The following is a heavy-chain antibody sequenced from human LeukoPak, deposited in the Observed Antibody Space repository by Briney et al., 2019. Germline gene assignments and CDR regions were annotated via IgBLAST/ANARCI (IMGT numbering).Heavy chain of an antibody. Sequence: GGSLRLSCAASVFIVSTNYMNWVRQAPGKGLEGVSVIYSGGSKYYADSVKGRFTISRDNSKNTLYLEMNSLRAEDTAVYYCATDTVTTFRFRDYYYYGMDVWGQGTTVTVSS. CDR3: ATDTVTTFRFRDYYYYGMDV. J-gene: IGHJ6*02. V-gene: IGHV3-53*01. CDR2: IYSGGSK. D-gene: IGHD4-17*01. CDR1: VFIVSTNY.